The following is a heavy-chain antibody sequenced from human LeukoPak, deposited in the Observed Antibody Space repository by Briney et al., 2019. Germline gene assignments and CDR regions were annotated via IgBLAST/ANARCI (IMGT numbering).Heavy chain of an antibody. D-gene: IGHD6-19*01. J-gene: IGHJ3*02. Sequence: ASVKVSCKASGYTFTSHAMNWVRQAPGQGLEWMGWINTNTGNPTYAQGFTGRFVFSLDTSVSTAYLQISSLKAEDTAAYYCARDDPYSGGLGRAFDIWGQGTMVTVSS. CDR2: INTNTGNP. CDR3: ARDDPYSGGLGRAFDI. CDR1: GYTFTSHA. V-gene: IGHV7-4-1*02.